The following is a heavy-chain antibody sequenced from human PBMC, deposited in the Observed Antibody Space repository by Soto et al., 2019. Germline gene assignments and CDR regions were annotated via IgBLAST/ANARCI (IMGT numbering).Heavy chain of an antibody. D-gene: IGHD6-19*01. CDR3: ARAGSTWRYFFEY. Sequence: QVQLQESGPGLVKPSETLSLTCTGSGGAINSYYCSWIRQSPVKGLEWIGYVYYSGTTYYNPSLQSRVTISVDTSKKQFSLKVRSVTAADTAIYFCARAGSTWRYFFEYWGQGSLVTVSS. J-gene: IGHJ4*02. V-gene: IGHV4-59*01. CDR2: VYYSGTT. CDR1: GGAINSYY.